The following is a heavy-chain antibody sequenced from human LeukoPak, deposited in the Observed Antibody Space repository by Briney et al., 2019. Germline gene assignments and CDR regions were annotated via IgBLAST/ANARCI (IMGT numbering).Heavy chain of an antibody. CDR2: IYSGGST. D-gene: IGHD3-22*01. CDR1: GFTVSSNY. CDR3: ARDQGVGSSGYYSEYYYYYGMDV. Sequence: GGSLRLSCAASGFTVSSNYMSWVRQAPGKGLEWVSVIYSGGSTYYADSVKGRFTISRDNSKNTLYLQMNSLRAEDTAVYYCARDQGVGSSGYYSEYYYYYGMDVWAKGPRSPSP. V-gene: IGHV3-53*01. J-gene: IGHJ6*02.